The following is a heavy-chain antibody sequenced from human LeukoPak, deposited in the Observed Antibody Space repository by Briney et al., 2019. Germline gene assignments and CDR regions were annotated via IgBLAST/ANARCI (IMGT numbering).Heavy chain of an antibody. D-gene: IGHD5-24*01. CDR3: ARASNPWLQLS. CDR1: GFTFSNYW. J-gene: IGHJ4*02. CDR2: IQQDGGQK. Sequence: QPGRSLRLSCVASGFTFSNYWMIWVRQAPGKGLEWVANIQQDGGQKRYADSVRGRFTVSRDNAQTSLYLHMNSLRAEDTAVYYCARASNPWLQLSWGQGTLVTVSS. V-gene: IGHV3-7*05.